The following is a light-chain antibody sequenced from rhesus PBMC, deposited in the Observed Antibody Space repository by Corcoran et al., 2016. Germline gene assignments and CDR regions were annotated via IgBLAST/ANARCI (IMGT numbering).Light chain of an antibody. CDR2: KAS. Sequence: DIQMTQSPSSPSASVGDRVTITCRASENVKNYLNWYQQKPGKAPKLLFYKASTLQSGVPSRFSGSGSGTDYTFTISSLQPEDGATYYCQHGYGTPRTFGQGTKVEIK. J-gene: IGKJ1*01. CDR3: QHGYGTPRT. CDR1: ENVKNY. V-gene: IGKV1-74*01.